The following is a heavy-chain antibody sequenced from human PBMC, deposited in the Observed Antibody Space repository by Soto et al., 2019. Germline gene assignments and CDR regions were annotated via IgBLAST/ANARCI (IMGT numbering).Heavy chain of an antibody. CDR3: ARDDFWSGSRTPTYYYYYMDV. J-gene: IGHJ6*03. CDR2: ISSSSSTI. Sequence: GGSLRLSCAASGFTFSSYSMNWVRQAPGKGLEWVSYISSSSSTIYYADSVKGRFTISRDNAKNSLYLQMNSLRAEDTAVYYCARDDFWSGSRTPTYYYYYMDVWGKGTTVTVSS. V-gene: IGHV3-48*01. CDR1: GFTFSSYS. D-gene: IGHD3-3*01.